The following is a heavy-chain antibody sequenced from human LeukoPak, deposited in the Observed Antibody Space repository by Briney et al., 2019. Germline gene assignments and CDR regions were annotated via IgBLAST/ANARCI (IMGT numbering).Heavy chain of an antibody. CDR2: ISSSSSYI. V-gene: IGHV3-21*04. CDR1: GFTFSSYS. D-gene: IGHD6-13*01. J-gene: IGHJ4*02. Sequence: KSGGSLRLSCAASGFTFSSYSMNWVRQAPGKGLEWVSSISSSSSYIYYADSVKGRFTISRDNAKNSLYLQMNSLRADDTAVYYCAKDRPTVYSSSWLHFLDSWGQGTLVTVSS. CDR3: AKDRPTVYSSSWLHFLDS.